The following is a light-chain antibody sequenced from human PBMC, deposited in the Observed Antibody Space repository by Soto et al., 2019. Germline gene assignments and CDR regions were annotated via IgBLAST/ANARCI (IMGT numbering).Light chain of an antibody. CDR1: SSDVGGYNY. CDR2: DVN. V-gene: IGLV2-14*01. CDR3: SSYTSSSTLVV. Sequence: QSVLTQPASVSGSPGQSITISCTGTSSDVGGYNYVSWYRQYPGQAPKLIIYDVNNRPSGVSNRFSASKSGNTASLTIPGLQAEDEDDYYCSSYTSSSTLVVFGGGTKLTVL. J-gene: IGLJ3*02.